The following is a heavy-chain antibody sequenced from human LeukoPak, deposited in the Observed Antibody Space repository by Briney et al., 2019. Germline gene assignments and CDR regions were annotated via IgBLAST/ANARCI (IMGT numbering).Heavy chain of an antibody. J-gene: IGHJ4*02. Sequence: SETLSLTCTVSGYSISSGYYWGWIRQPPGKGLEWIGSIYHSGSTYYNPSLKSRVTISVDTSKNQFSLKLSSVTAADTAVYYCARGVDSGYYYGSGSSDYWGQGTLVTVSS. CDR2: IYHSGST. CDR1: GYSISSGYY. D-gene: IGHD3-10*01. CDR3: ARGVDSGYYYGSGSSDY. V-gene: IGHV4-38-2*02.